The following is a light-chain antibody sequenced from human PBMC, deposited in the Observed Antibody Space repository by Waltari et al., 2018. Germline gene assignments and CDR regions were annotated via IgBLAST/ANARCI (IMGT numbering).Light chain of an antibody. CDR3: QQYDSFLGT. Sequence: DIQMTQSPSLLSASIGDRVTITCRASQDINIWLAWYQHKPGKGPRLLIYKASTLERGVSSRFSGSGAGTNFTLTISSLQPDDFATYYCQQYDSFLGTFGQGTKVDI. J-gene: IGKJ1*01. V-gene: IGKV1-5*03. CDR2: KAS. CDR1: QDINIW.